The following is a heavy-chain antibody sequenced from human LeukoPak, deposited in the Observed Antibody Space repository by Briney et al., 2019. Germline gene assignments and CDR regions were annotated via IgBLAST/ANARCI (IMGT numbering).Heavy chain of an antibody. V-gene: IGHV3-9*01. D-gene: IGHD5-18*01. CDR3: AKGQGQDTAMVSDY. CDR2: ISWNSGSI. J-gene: IGHJ4*02. CDR1: GFTFDDYA. Sequence: GGSLRLSCAASGFTFDDYAMHWVRQAPGKGLEWVSGISWNSGSIGYADSVKGRFTISRDNAKNSLYLQMNSLRAEDTALYYCAKGQGQDTAMVSDYWGQGTLVTVSS.